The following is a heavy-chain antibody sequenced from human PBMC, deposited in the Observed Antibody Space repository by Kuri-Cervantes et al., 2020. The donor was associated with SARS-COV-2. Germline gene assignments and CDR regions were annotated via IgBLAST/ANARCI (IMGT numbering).Heavy chain of an antibody. CDR2: IYYSGST. CDR3: ARDLSLATYYDFWGGLYYFDY. Sequence: SETLSLTCTVSGGSISSSSYYWGWIRQPPGKGLEWIGSIYYSGSTYYNPSLKSRVTVSVDTSKNQFSLKVNSVTAADTAVYYCARDLSLATYYDFWGGLYYFDYWGQGILVTVSS. V-gene: IGHV4-39*07. D-gene: IGHD3-3*01. CDR1: GGSISSSSYY. J-gene: IGHJ4*02.